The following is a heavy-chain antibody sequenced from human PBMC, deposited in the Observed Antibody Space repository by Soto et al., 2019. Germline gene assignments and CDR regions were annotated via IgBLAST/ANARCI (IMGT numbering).Heavy chain of an antibody. J-gene: IGHJ6*03. CDR1: GVTVSSNY. CDR2: IYSGGST. CDR3: ARGGGGTSLYYYYYMDV. Sequence: GGSLRLSCADPGVTVSSNYLSWVRQAPGECLELFSVIYSGGSTYYADSVKGRFTISRHNSKNTLYLQMNSLRAEDTAVYYCARGGGGTSLYYYYYMDVWGKGTTVTVSS. V-gene: IGHV3-53*04. D-gene: IGHD2-15*01.